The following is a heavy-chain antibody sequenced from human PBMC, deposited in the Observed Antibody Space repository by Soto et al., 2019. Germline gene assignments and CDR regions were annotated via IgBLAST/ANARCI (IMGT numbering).Heavy chain of an antibody. J-gene: IGHJ3*01. D-gene: IGHD3-10*01. CDR2: INHSGSR. Sequence: QVQLQRWGAGLLRPSETLSLTCAVYGGSFRGYYWTWLRQSPGRGLEWIGEINHSGSRNSNPSLKSRLTISVDTSRTQFSMNLTSVTAADAAVYYCARGRGSMSRNALDLWGQGTRVIVSS. CDR3: ARGRGSMSRNALDL. CDR1: GGSFRGYY. V-gene: IGHV4-34*01.